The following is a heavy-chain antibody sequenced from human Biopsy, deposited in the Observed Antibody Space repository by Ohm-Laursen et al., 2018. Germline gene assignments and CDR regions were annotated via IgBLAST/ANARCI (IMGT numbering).Heavy chain of an antibody. CDR1: GGSLSTYY. V-gene: IGHV4-4*07. D-gene: IGHD3-22*01. J-gene: IGHJ3*02. CDR3: ARWTPEYDSSRYYLDAFDI. CDR2: ISSSGST. Sequence: SETLSLTCTVSGGSLSTYYWSWIRQPAGKGLEWIGRISSSGSTNYNPSLRSRFTLSMDTSKRQFSLKMSFVTAADTAVYYCARWTPEYDSSRYYLDAFDIWGQGTEVTVSS.